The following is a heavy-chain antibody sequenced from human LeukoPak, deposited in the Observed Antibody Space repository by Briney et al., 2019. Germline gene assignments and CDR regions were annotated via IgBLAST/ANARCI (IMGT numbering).Heavy chain of an antibody. Sequence: SETLSLTCAVYGGSFSGYYWSWIRPPPGKGLEWIGEINHSGSTNYNPSLKSRVTISVDTSKNQFSLKLTSVTAADTAVYYCARGVPHARSSGYFDYWGQGTLVTVSS. V-gene: IGHV4-34*01. J-gene: IGHJ4*02. D-gene: IGHD6-6*01. CDR3: ARGVPHARSSGYFDY. CDR2: INHSGST. CDR1: GGSFSGYY.